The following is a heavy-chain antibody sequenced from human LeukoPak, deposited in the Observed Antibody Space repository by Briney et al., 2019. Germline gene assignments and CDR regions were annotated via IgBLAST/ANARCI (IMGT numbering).Heavy chain of an antibody. D-gene: IGHD3-9*01. V-gene: IGHV3-7*03. CDR1: GFTFSRYS. Sequence: GGSLRLSCAASGFTFSRYSMHWVRQAPGKGLEWVTNIKTDGSEKYYVDSVKGRFTISRDNAKNSLYLQMNSLRAEDTAVYYCARDYTGYFPWGQGTLVIVSS. CDR2: IKTDGSEK. J-gene: IGHJ5*02. CDR3: ARDYTGYFP.